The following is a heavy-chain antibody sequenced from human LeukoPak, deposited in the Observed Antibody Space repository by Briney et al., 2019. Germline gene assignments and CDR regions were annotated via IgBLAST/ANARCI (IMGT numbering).Heavy chain of an antibody. J-gene: IGHJ3*02. Sequence: GASVKVSCKASGYTFTSYGISWVRQAPGQGLEWMGWISAYNGNTNYAQKPQGRVTMTTDTSTSTAYMELRSLRSDDTAVYYCARVIHSGSYDAFDIWGQGTMVTVSS. V-gene: IGHV1-18*01. CDR3: ARVIHSGSYDAFDI. CDR1: GYTFTSYG. D-gene: IGHD1-26*01. CDR2: ISAYNGNT.